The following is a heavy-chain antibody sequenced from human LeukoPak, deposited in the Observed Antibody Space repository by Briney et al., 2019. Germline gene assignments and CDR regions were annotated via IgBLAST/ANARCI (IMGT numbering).Heavy chain of an antibody. D-gene: IGHD4-17*01. Sequence: SGTLSLTCAVSGGSISSSNWWSWVRQPPGKGLEWIGEIYHSGSTNYNPSLKSRVTMSVDTSKNQFSLKLSSVTAADTAVYYCAREQSDYGDVNWFDPWGQGTLVTVSS. CDR2: IYHSGST. CDR1: GGSISSSNW. J-gene: IGHJ5*02. CDR3: AREQSDYGDVNWFDP. V-gene: IGHV4-4*02.